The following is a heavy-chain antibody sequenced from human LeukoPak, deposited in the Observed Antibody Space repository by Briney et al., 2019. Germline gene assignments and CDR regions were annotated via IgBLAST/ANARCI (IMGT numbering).Heavy chain of an antibody. J-gene: IGHJ4*02. CDR1: GFTFSSYA. CDR3: AKDPSVAGTSNY. CDR2: ISGTGGST. D-gene: IGHD6-19*01. V-gene: IGHV3-23*01. Sequence: GGSQSLSCAASGFTFSSYAMSRVRQAPGKGLEWVSAISGTGGSTYYADSVKGRFTISRDNSKNTLYLQMNSLRAEDTAVYYCAKDPSVAGTSNYCGQGTLVTVSS.